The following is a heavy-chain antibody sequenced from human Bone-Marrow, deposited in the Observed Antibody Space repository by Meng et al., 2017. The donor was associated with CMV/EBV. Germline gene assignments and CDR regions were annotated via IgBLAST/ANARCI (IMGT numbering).Heavy chain of an antibody. CDR3: ARELTFRGFDP. Sequence: SETLSLTCTVSGGSISSYYWSWIRQPQGKGLEWIGYIYYSGSTNYNPSLKSRVTISVDTSKNQFSLKLSSVTAADTAVYYCARELTFRGFDPWGQGTLVTVSS. J-gene: IGHJ5*02. CDR2: IYYSGST. CDR1: GGSISSYY. D-gene: IGHD3-16*01. V-gene: IGHV4-59*01.